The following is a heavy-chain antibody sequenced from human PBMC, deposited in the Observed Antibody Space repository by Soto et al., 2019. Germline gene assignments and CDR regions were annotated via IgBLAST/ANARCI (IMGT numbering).Heavy chain of an antibody. J-gene: IGHJ6*03. V-gene: IGHV3-74*01. Sequence: GGSLRLSCAASGFTFSSYWMHWVRQAPGKGLVWVSRINSDGSSTSYADSVKGRFTISRDNAKNTLYLQMNSLRAEDTAVYFCASGGVTTDFYYYYYMDVWGKGTTVTVSS. CDR1: GFTFSSYW. D-gene: IGHD4-17*01. CDR2: INSDGSST. CDR3: ASGGVTTDFYYYYYMDV.